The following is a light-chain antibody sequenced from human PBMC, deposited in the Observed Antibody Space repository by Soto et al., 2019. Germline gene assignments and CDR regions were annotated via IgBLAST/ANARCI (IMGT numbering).Light chain of an antibody. V-gene: IGKV1-39*01. CDR3: QQSYSTPRT. CDR1: QSISSY. Sequence: DIQMTQSPASLSASAGDRVTITCGASQSISSYLNWYQQKPGKAPKLLTYAASSLQSGVPSRFSGSGSGTDFTLTISSLKPEDFATYYCQQSYSTPRTFGQGTKVDIK. CDR2: AAS. J-gene: IGKJ1*01.